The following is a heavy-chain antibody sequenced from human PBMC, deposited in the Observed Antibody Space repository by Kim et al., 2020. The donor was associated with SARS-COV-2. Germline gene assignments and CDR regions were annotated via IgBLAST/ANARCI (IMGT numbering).Heavy chain of an antibody. D-gene: IGHD5-12*01. CDR2: IHYSGST. CDR3: ARLGGSGYDSELDY. Sequence: SETLSLTCTVSGDSISGSSYYWGWIRQPPGKGLEWIGSIHYSGSTYYNPSLKSRVTISVDMSKNHFSLNLRSVTAADTAVYYCARLGGSGYDSELDYWGQGNLVTVSS. CDR1: GDSISGSSYY. J-gene: IGHJ4*02. V-gene: IGHV4-39*02.